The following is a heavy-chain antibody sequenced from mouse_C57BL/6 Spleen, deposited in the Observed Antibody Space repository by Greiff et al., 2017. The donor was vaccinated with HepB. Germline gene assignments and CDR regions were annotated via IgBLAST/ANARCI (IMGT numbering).Heavy chain of an antibody. CDR3: ARKPPYYYYGSSYEDAMDY. D-gene: IGHD1-1*01. J-gene: IGHJ4*01. Sequence: QVQLQQPGAELVMPGASVKLSCKASGYTFTSYWMHWVKQRPGQGLEWIGEIDPSDSYTNYNQKFKGKSTLTVDKSSSTAYMQLSSLTSEDSAVYYCARKPPYYYYGSSYEDAMDYWGQGTSVTVSS. CDR1: GYTFTSYW. CDR2: IDPSDSYT. V-gene: IGHV1-69*01.